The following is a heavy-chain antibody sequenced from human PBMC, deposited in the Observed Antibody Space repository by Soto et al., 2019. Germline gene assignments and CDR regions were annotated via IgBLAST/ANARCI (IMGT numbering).Heavy chain of an antibody. CDR1: GFTFSSYG. Sequence: QVQLVESGGGVVQPGRSLRLSCAASGFTFSSYGMHWVRQAPGKGLGWVAVISYDGSNKYYADSVKGRFTISRDNSKNTLYLQMNSLRAEDTAVYYCAKGPRWGSSWGVIYFDYWGQGTLVTVSS. D-gene: IGHD6-13*01. CDR2: ISYDGSNK. V-gene: IGHV3-30*18. J-gene: IGHJ4*02. CDR3: AKGPRWGSSWGVIYFDY.